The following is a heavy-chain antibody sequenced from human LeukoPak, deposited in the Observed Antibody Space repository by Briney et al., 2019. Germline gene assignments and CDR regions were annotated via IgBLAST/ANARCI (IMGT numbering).Heavy chain of an antibody. V-gene: IGHV4-30-4*01. CDR1: GGSISSGDYY. CDR3: ARAGSSHYFDY. CDR2: IYYSGST. Sequence: SETLSLTCTVSGGSISSGDYYWSWIRQPPGKGLEWIGYIYYSGSTYYNPSLKSRVTISVDTSKNQFSLKPSSVTAADTAVYYCARAGSSHYFDYWGQGTLVTVSS. J-gene: IGHJ4*02. D-gene: IGHD6-13*01.